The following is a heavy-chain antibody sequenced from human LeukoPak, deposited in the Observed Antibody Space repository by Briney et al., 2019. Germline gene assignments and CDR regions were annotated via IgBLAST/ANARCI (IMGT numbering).Heavy chain of an antibody. CDR1: GFTFSSYA. CDR2: ISYDGSNK. V-gene: IGHV3-30*04. Sequence: GRSLRLSCAASGFTFSSYAMHWVRQAPGKGLEWVAVISYDGSNKYYAGSVKGRFTISRDNSKNTLYLQMNSLRAEDTAVYYCARAPDSITMVRGVGGYFDYWGQGTLVTVSS. D-gene: IGHD3-10*01. CDR3: ARAPDSITMVRGVGGYFDY. J-gene: IGHJ4*02.